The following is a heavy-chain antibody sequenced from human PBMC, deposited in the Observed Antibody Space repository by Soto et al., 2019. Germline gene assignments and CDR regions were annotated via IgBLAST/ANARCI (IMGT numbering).Heavy chain of an antibody. CDR1: GYTFTSYD. D-gene: IGHD3-22*01. CDR3: ARSSYDSSGYYYSSDY. V-gene: IGHV1-8*01. J-gene: IGHJ4*02. CDR2: MNPNSGNT. Sequence: ASVKVSCKASGYTFTSYDINWVRQATGQGLEWMGWMNPNSGNTGYAQKFQGRVTMTRNTSISTAYMELSSLRSEDTAVYYCARSSYDSSGYYYSSDYWGQGTLVTVSS.